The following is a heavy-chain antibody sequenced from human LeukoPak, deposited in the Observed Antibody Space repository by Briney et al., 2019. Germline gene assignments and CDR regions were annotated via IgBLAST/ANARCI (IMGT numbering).Heavy chain of an antibody. D-gene: IGHD2-15*01. CDR2: ISYDGSNK. V-gene: IGHV3-30*18. CDR3: AKDYRYCSGGSCYPYQDYYYGMDV. Sequence: GGSLRLSCAASGFTFSSYGMHWVRQAPGRGLEWVAVISYDGSNKYYADSVKGRFTISRDNSKNTLYLQMNSLRAEDTAVYYCAKDYRYCSGGSCYPYQDYYYGMDVWGQGTTVTVSS. J-gene: IGHJ6*02. CDR1: GFTFSSYG.